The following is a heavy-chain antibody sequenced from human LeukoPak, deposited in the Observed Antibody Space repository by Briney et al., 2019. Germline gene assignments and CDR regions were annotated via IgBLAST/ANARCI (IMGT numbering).Heavy chain of an antibody. J-gene: IGHJ5*02. CDR2: ISGDGGST. D-gene: IGHD4-23*01. CDR1: GFTFDDYA. V-gene: IGHV3-43*02. Sequence: QSGGSLRLSCAASGFTFDDYAMHWVRQAPGKGLEWVSLISGDGGSTYYADSVKGRFTISRDNSKNSLYLQMNSLRTEDTALYYCANGGRFDPWGQGTLVTVSS. CDR3: ANGGRFDP.